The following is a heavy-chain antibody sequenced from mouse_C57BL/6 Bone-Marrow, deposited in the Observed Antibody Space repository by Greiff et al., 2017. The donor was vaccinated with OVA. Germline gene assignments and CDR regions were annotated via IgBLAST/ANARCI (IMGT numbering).Heavy chain of an antibody. V-gene: IGHV1-69*01. Sequence: VQLQQPGAELVMPGASVKLSCKASGYTFTSYWMHWVKQRPGQGLEWIGEIDPSDSYTNYNQKFKGKSTLTVDKSSSTAYMQLSSLTSEDSAVYYCARVTTALFDDWGQGTTLTVSS. CDR2: IDPSDSYT. CDR1: GYTFTSYW. CDR3: ARVTTALFDD. D-gene: IGHD1-2*01. J-gene: IGHJ2*01.